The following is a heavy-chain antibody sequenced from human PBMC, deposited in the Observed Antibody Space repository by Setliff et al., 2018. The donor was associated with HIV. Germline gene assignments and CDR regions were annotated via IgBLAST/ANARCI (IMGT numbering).Heavy chain of an antibody. CDR3: ARGNLAVASF. D-gene: IGHD6-19*01. CDR1: GGTFTRNC. J-gene: IGHJ4*02. V-gene: IGHV1-8*01. Sequence: ASVKVSCKVSGGTFTRNCISWVRQAPGQGLEWMGWMNPDAGSTGYAQKFRGRVTMTRNTSTSTAYMELSSLNSEDTAVYYCARGNLAVASFWGQGTLVTVS. CDR2: MNPDAGST.